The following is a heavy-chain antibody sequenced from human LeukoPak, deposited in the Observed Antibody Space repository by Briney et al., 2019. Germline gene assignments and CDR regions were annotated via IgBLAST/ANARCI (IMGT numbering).Heavy chain of an antibody. CDR2: IYSGGTT. J-gene: IGHJ4*02. Sequence: GGSLRLSCAASGFTVSSNYMSWVRQAPGKGLEWVSVIYSGGTTYYADSVKGRFTISRDNSKNTLYLQMNSLRAEDTAVYYCAREVNVLLWFGESSPHFDYWGQGTLVTVSS. V-gene: IGHV3-66*01. CDR1: GFTVSSNY. D-gene: IGHD3-10*01. CDR3: AREVNVLLWFGESSPHFDY.